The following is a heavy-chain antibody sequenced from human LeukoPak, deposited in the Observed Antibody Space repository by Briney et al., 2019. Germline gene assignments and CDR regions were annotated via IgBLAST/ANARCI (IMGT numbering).Heavy chain of an antibody. D-gene: IGHD3-10*01. CDR3: ARHGSGHDY. CDR2: INHSGST. J-gene: IGHJ4*02. CDR1: GGSFSGYY. V-gene: IGHV4-34*01. Sequence: SETLSLTCAVYGGSFSGYYWSWIRQPPGKGLEWIGEINHSGSTNYNPSLKSRVTISVDTSKNQFSLKLSSVTAADTAVYYRARHGSGHDYWGQGTLVTVSS.